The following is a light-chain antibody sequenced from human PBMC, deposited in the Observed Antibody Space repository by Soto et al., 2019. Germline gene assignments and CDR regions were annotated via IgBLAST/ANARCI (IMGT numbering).Light chain of an antibody. J-gene: IGKJ1*01. CDR1: QTISTW. CDR2: DAS. Sequence: DIQVTQSPPTLSASVGDRVTITCRASQTISTWMAWYQQKPGKAPKLLVYDASTLQSGVASRFSGSGSGTEFTLIISGLQPDDSATYYCQQYTNTNNPWMFGQGTKGDI. V-gene: IGKV1-5*01. CDR3: QQYTNTNNPWM.